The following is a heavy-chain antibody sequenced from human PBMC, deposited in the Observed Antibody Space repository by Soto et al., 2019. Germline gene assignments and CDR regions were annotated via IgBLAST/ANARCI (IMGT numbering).Heavy chain of an antibody. J-gene: IGHJ3*02. CDR3: ARSGGSQAFDI. CDR1: GFTFSSYD. CDR2: IGTAGDP. V-gene: IGHV3-13*05. Sequence: GGSLRLSCAASGFTFSSYDMHWVRQATGKGLEWVSAIGTAGDPYYPGCVKGRFTIARENAKNSLYLQMNSLRAGDTAVYYCARSGGSQAFDIWGQGTMVTVSS. D-gene: IGHD3-16*01.